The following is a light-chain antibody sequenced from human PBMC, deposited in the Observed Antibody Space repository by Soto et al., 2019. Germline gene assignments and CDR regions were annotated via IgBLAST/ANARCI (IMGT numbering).Light chain of an antibody. J-gene: IGKJ1*01. CDR3: QQYGSSPT. V-gene: IGKV3-20*01. Sequence: IVLNRSPGTLSLYQGERATLSCRASQSVSSSYLAWCQRKPGQAPRLLIYGASSRATGIPDRFSGSGSGTDFTLTISRLEPEDFAVYYCQQYGSSPTFGQGTKVDI. CDR1: QSVSSSY. CDR2: GAS.